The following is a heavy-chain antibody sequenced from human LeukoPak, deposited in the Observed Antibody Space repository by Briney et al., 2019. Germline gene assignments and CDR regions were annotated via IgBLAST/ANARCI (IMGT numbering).Heavy chain of an antibody. Sequence: PGGSLRLSCAASGFTFSSYEMNWVRQAPGKGLEWVSYISSSGSTIYYADSVKGGFTISRDKAKNSLYLQMNSLRAEDTAVYYCAREAPLYSSGSYYVLYFFDYWGQGTLVTVSS. CDR1: GFTFSSYE. D-gene: IGHD1-26*01. J-gene: IGHJ4*02. V-gene: IGHV3-48*03. CDR3: AREAPLYSSGSYYVLYFFDY. CDR2: ISSSGSTI.